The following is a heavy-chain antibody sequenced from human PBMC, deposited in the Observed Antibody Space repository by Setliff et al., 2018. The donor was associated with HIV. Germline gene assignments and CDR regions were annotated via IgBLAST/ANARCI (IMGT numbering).Heavy chain of an antibody. CDR2: ISGTGLNT. D-gene: IGHD2-21*02. CDR1: GFTFSNYA. Sequence: HPGGSLRLSCAASGFTFSNYAMSWVRQAPGKGLEWVSSISGTGLNTYYSDSVKGRFAISRGNSKDTLYLQMNSLRAEDTAVYYCAREYCGGDGSCYPTFDWGQGTLVTVSS. J-gene: IGHJ4*02. CDR3: AREYCGGDGSCYPTFD. V-gene: IGHV3-23*01.